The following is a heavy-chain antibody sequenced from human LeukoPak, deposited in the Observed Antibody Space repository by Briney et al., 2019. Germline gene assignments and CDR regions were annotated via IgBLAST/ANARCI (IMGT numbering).Heavy chain of an antibody. Sequence: SVKVSCKASGGTFSSYAISWVRQAPGQGLEWMGRIIPILGIANYAQKFQGRVTITADKSTSTAYMELSSLRSEDTAVYYCARDRLNYYDSSGYPDYWGQGTLVTVSS. CDR1: GGTFSSYA. D-gene: IGHD3-22*01. CDR3: ARDRLNYYDSSGYPDY. CDR2: IIPILGIA. J-gene: IGHJ4*02. V-gene: IGHV1-69*04.